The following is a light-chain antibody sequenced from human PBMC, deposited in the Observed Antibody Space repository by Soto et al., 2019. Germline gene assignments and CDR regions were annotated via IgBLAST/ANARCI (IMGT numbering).Light chain of an antibody. J-gene: IGKJ4*01. CDR3: QQYNNWPPLT. CDR2: GAS. Sequence: EIVMTQSPATLSVSPGERATLSCRASQSVSSNLAWYQQKPGQAPRLLIYGASTRATGIPARFSGSGSGTEFTLTIGSLPSEDFAVYYCQQYNNWPPLTFGGGTKVEIK. V-gene: IGKV3-15*01. CDR1: QSVSSN.